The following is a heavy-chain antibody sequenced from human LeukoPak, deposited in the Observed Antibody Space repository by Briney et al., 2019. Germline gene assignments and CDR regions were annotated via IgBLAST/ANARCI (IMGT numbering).Heavy chain of an antibody. CDR3: ARHTDTAMVTSGFDY. V-gene: IGHV4-59*08. CDR1: GGSISSYY. Sequence: SETLSLTCTVSGGSISSYYWSWIRQPPGKGLEWIGYIYYSGSTNYNPSLKSRVTISVDTSKNQFSLKLGSVTAADTAVYYCARHTDTAMVTSGFDYWGQGTLVTVSS. D-gene: IGHD5-18*01. J-gene: IGHJ4*02. CDR2: IYYSGST.